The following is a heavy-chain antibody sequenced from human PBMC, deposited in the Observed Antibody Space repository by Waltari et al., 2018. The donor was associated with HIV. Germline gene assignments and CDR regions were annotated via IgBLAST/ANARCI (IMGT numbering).Heavy chain of an antibody. CDR3: VRDDPGYGPIDH. CDR2: TRRATNEK. Sequence: LVESGGGVVKTGESLRLTCEASGFAFRHSSFNWVRQSPKMGLEWVAATRRATNEKFYLDSVRGRFVISRDDSESSVHLQMDSVKKEDTGKYFCVRDDPGYGPIDHWGRGTLVTV. J-gene: IGHJ5*02. V-gene: IGHV3-21*04. D-gene: IGHD5-18*01. CDR1: GFAFRHSS.